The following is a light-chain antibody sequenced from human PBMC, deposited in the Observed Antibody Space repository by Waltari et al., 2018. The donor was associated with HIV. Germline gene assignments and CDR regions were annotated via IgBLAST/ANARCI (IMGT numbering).Light chain of an antibody. Sequence: EIVMTQSPATLSVSPGERATLACRASQSVSSNLAWYQQKPGQAPRLLIYGASTRATGIPARFSGSGSGTEFTLTSSSLQSEDFAVDYCQQYNNWPPGTFGQGTKVEIK. J-gene: IGKJ1*01. CDR1: QSVSSN. CDR3: QQYNNWPPGT. CDR2: GAS. V-gene: IGKV3-15*01.